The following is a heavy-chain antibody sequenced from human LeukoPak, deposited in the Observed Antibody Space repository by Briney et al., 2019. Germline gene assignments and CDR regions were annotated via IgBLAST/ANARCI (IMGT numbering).Heavy chain of an antibody. CDR1: GGTFSSYA. J-gene: IGHJ4*02. CDR2: IIPIFGTA. CDR3: ARDLGHYYYDSSGYYPCYFDY. Sequence: SVKVSCKASGGTFSSYAISWVRQAPGQGLEWMGGIIPIFGTASYAQKFQGRVTITADESTSTAYMELSSLRSEDTAVYYCARDLGHYYYDSSGYYPCYFDYWGQGTLVTVSS. D-gene: IGHD3-22*01. V-gene: IGHV1-69*13.